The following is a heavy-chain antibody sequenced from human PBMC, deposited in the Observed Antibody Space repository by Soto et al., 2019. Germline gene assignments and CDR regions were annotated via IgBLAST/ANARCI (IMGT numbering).Heavy chain of an antibody. V-gene: IGHV4-30-4*01. CDR2: IHYSGST. D-gene: IGHD1-7*01. J-gene: IGHJ5*02. CDR1: GGSISSGDYY. CDR3: ARELELPRFRWFDP. Sequence: SETLSLTCTVSGGSISSGDYYWSWIRQPPGKGLEWIGYIHYSGSTYYNPSLKSRVTISVDTSKNQFSLKLSSVTAADTAVYYCARELELPRFRWFDPWGQGTLVTSPQ.